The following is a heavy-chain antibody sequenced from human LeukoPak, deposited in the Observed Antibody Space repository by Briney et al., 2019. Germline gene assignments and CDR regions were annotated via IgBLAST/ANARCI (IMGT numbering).Heavy chain of an antibody. Sequence: SETLSLTCAAYGGSFSGYYWSWIRQPPGKRLEWIGYIYYLGSTNYNPSLTSRVTISVDTSKNQFSLKLTSVTAADTAVYYCARRGAGFFDYWGQGALVTVSS. CDR2: IYYLGST. J-gene: IGHJ4*02. V-gene: IGHV4-59*08. D-gene: IGHD1-26*01. CDR1: GGSFSGYY. CDR3: ARRGAGFFDY.